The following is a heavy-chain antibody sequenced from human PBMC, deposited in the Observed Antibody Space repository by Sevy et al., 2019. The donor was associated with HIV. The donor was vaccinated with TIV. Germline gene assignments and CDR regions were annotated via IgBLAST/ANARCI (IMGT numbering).Heavy chain of an antibody. CDR3: AREGQLWFVYYFDS. J-gene: IGHJ4*02. CDR2: ISYDGWNK. Sequence: GGSLRLSCTASKFTFSNFAMNWVRQAPGKALERVALISYDGWNKYYSDSVRDRFVVSRDNSKNTPYLQMNSLRPEDTAIYYCAREGQLWFVYYFDSWGQRNRVTVSS. D-gene: IGHD3-10*01. CDR1: KFTFSNFA. V-gene: IGHV3-30*09.